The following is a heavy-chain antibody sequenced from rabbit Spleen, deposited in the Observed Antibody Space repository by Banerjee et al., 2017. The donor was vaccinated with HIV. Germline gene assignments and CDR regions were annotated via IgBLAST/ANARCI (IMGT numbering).Heavy chain of an antibody. Sequence: QSLEESGGDLVKPGASLTLTCTASGFSFGSSDYMCWVRQAPGKGLEWISCIAGSSSGFTYSATWAKGRFTISRTSSTTVTLQVTSLTVADTATYFCARDLTGVIGWNFGWWGQGTLVTVS. CDR3: ARDLTGVIGWNFGW. D-gene: IGHD1-1*01. CDR2: IAGSSSGFT. V-gene: IGHV1S40*01. CDR1: GFSFGSSDY. J-gene: IGHJ4*01.